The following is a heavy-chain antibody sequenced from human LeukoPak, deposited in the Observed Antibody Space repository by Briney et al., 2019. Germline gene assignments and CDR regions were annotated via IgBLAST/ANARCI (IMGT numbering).Heavy chain of an antibody. CDR2: IKPDASGK. CDR1: GFIFSNHW. Sequence: GGSLRLSCAASGFIFSNHWMSWVRQAPGKGLEWVANIKPDASGKWYLDSVEGRSTISRDNAKNSLYLQMNSLRTEDTAVYYCTKDTSYDYDPSGARWGQGILVTVSS. D-gene: IGHD3-22*01. V-gene: IGHV3-7*01. J-gene: IGHJ4*02. CDR3: TKDTSYDYDPSGAR.